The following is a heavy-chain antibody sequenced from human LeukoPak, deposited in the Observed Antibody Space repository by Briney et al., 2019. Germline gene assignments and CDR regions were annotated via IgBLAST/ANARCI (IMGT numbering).Heavy chain of an antibody. CDR2: IDPSDSYT. CDR3: ARHSSYGSGSYYMFDY. J-gene: IGHJ4*02. Sequence: GESLKISCKGSGYSFTSYWISWVRQMPGKGLEWMGRIDPSDSYTNYSPSFQGHVTISADKSISTACMQWSSLKASDTAMYYCARHSSYGSGSYYMFDYWGQGTLVTVSS. CDR1: GYSFTSYW. V-gene: IGHV5-10-1*01. D-gene: IGHD3-10*01.